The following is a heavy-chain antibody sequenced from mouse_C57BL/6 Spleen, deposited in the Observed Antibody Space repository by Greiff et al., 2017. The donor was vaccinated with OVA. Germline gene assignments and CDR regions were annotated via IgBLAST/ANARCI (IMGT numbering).Heavy chain of an antibody. CDR2: IYPRRGNT. CDR1: GYTFTSYG. CDR3: ARSDLLWPSMDY. V-gene: IGHV1-81*01. J-gene: IGHJ4*01. D-gene: IGHD2-1*01. Sequence: VQLQQSGAELARPGASVKLSCKASGYTFTSYGISWVKQRTGQGLEWIGEIYPRRGNTYYNEKFKGKATLTADKSSSTAYMELRSLTSEDSAVYFCARSDLLWPSMDYWGQGTSVTVSS.